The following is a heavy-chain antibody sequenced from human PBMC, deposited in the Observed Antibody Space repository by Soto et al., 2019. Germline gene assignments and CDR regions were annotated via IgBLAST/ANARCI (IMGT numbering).Heavy chain of an antibody. Sequence: QVQLVQSGAEVKKPGASVKVSCKASGYTFTSYDINWVRQATGQGFEYLGWMNPNSGNTGYVKKFQGRVTMTRDTPMTTANMGLSSRRSEDRAVYSGARAIKSVASPRWSAPGGRGTRVTV. CDR1: GYTFTSYD. J-gene: IGHJ4*02. CDR2: MNPNSGNT. V-gene: IGHV1-8*01. CDR3: ARAIKSVASPRWSAP. D-gene: IGHD2-15*01.